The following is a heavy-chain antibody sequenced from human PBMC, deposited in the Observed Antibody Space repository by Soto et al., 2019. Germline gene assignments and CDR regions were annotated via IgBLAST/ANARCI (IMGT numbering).Heavy chain of an antibody. Sequence: XGSLILSCAAAGFTFSSYAMSWVRQAPGKGLEWVSAISGSGGSTYYADSVKGRFTISRDNSKNTLYLQMNSLRAEDTAVYYCAKGRAARQGYFDYWGQGTLVTVSS. D-gene: IGHD6-6*01. CDR1: GFTFSSYA. J-gene: IGHJ4*02. CDR2: ISGSGGST. CDR3: AKGRAARQGYFDY. V-gene: IGHV3-23*01.